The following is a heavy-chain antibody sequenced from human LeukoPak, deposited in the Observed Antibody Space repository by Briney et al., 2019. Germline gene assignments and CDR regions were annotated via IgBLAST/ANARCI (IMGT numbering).Heavy chain of an antibody. D-gene: IGHD2-2*03. V-gene: IGHV3-30*18. J-gene: IGHJ6*02. Sequence: GGSLRLSCAASGFTFSSYGMHWVRQAPGKGLEWVAAISYDGSNKYYADSVKGRFTISRDNSKNTLYLQMNSLRAEDTAVYYCAKAGGYCSSTSCYGGMDVWGQGTTVTVSS. CDR1: GFTFSSYG. CDR3: AKAGGYCSSTSCYGGMDV. CDR2: ISYDGSNK.